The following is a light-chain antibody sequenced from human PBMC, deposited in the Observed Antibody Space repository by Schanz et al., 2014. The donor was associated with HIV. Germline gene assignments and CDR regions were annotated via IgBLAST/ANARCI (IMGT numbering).Light chain of an antibody. V-gene: IGLV1-40*01. Sequence: QSVLTQPPSVSGAPGQRVTISCTGTRSNIGTGFDVHWYQLLPGTAPKVLIFANTHRPSGVPDRFSGSSSGTSASLAVSGLQFEDEADYFCASWDDRWDGPVFGGGTKLTVL. J-gene: IGLJ3*02. CDR1: RSNIGTGFD. CDR2: ANT. CDR3: ASWDDRWDGPV.